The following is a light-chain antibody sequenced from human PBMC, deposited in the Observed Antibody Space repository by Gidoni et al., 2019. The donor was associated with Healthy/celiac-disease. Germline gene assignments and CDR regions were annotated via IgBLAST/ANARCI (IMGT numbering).Light chain of an antibody. CDR2: KDS. CDR3: QSADSSGTYVV. Sequence: SYELTQPPSVSVSLGQTARITCYGDALPKQYAYWYQQKPGQAPVLVIYKDSERPSGIPERFSGSSSGTTVTLTISGVQAEDEADYYCQSADSSGTYVVFGGGTKLTVL. V-gene: IGLV3-25*03. CDR1: ALPKQY. J-gene: IGLJ2*01.